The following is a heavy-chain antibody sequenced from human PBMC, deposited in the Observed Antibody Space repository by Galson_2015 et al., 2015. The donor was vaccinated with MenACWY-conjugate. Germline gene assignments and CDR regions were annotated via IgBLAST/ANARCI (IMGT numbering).Heavy chain of an antibody. CDR3: ARHPPGGRGMDV. Sequence: QSGAAGKKPGESLKISCKASGYNFITYWVGWVRQVPGKGLEWVGLISPIDSKTRYSPAFEGRVTISADNSITTAYLQWNSLQASETAMYYCARHPPGGRGMDVWGQGTTVTVYS. CDR1: GYNFITYW. D-gene: IGHD1-26*01. V-gene: IGHV5-51*01. CDR2: ISPIDSKT. J-gene: IGHJ6*02.